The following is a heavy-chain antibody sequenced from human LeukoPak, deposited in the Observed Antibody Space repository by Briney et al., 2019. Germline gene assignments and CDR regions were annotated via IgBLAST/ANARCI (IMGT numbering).Heavy chain of an antibody. Sequence: GGSLRLSCAASGFSFSNYGMHWVRQAPGKGLEWVAFVRSDGSNKYYADSVKGRFTISRDNSKNTLYLQMNTLRAEDTAVYYCAKYSSETRLNVAAAYWYFDLWGRGTLATVSS. CDR2: VRSDGSNK. CDR1: GFSFSNYG. V-gene: IGHV3-30*02. J-gene: IGHJ2*01. D-gene: IGHD1-26*01. CDR3: AKYSSETRLNVAAAYWYFDL.